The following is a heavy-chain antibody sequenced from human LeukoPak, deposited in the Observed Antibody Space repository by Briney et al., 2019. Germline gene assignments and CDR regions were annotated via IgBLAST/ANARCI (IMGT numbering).Heavy chain of an antibody. Sequence: ASVKVSCKASGYTFTDYYMHWVRQAPGQGLEWMGWINPNSGGTNYAQKFQGRVTMTRDTSISTAYMELSRLRSDDTAVYYCARGTPQQWLRYYYGMDVWGQGTTVTVSS. CDR3: ARGTPQQWLRYYYGMDV. V-gene: IGHV1-2*02. D-gene: IGHD6-19*01. CDR1: GYTFTDYY. J-gene: IGHJ6*02. CDR2: INPNSGGT.